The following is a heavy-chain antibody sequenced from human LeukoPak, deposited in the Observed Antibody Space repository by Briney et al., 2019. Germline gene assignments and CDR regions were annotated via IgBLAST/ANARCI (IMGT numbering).Heavy chain of an antibody. CDR2: IYYSGST. J-gene: IGHJ4*02. Sequence: PSETLSLTCTVSGVSFTSYFWSWVRQPPGEGLEWIGYIYYSGSTNYNPSLKSRVTISVDTSKNQFSLKLSSVTAADTAVYYCARVVRYCSSTSCSFFDYWGQGTLVTVSS. CDR3: ARVVRYCSSTSCSFFDY. D-gene: IGHD2-2*01. CDR1: GVSFTSYF. V-gene: IGHV4-59*01.